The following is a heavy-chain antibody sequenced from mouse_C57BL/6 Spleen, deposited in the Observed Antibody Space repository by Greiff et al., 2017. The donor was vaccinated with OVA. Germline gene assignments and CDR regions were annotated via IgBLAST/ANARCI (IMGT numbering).Heavy chain of an antibody. V-gene: IGHV1-19*01. Sequence: VQLQQSGPVLVKPGASVKMSCKASGYTFTDYYMNWVKQSHGKSLEWIGVINPYNGGTSYNQKFKGKATLTVDKSSSTAYMELNSLTSEDSAVYYCARDEVLRPFDYWGQGTTLTVSS. CDR3: ARDEVLRPFDY. D-gene: IGHD1-2*01. J-gene: IGHJ2*01. CDR2: INPYNGGT. CDR1: GYTFTDYY.